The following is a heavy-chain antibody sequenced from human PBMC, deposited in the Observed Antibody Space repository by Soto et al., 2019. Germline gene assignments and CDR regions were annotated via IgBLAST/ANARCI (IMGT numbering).Heavy chain of an antibody. CDR1: GGTFSSYA. V-gene: IGHV1-69*01. D-gene: IGHD6-13*01. CDR2: IIPIFGTA. J-gene: IGHJ5*02. CDR3: ARDVAAAGKVWFDP. Sequence: QVQLVQSGAEVKKPGSSVKVSCKASGGTFSSYAISWVRQAPGQGLEWMGGIIPIFGTANYAQKFQGRVTITADESTSTADMELSSLRSEDTAVYYCARDVAAAGKVWFDPWGQGTLVTVSS.